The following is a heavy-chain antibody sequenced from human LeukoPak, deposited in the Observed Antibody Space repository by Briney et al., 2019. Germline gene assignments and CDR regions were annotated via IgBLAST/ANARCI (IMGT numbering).Heavy chain of an antibody. Sequence: PGGSLRLSCAASGITFSSFWMSWVRQAPGKGLEWVANIKQDGSEKYYVDSVKGRFTISRDNAKNLLYLQMTRLRGESSAVYYCVRPIVATNLDYWGQGTLVTVSS. V-gene: IGHV3-7*05. CDR1: GITFSSFW. D-gene: IGHD5-12*01. CDR3: VRPIVATNLDY. CDR2: IKQDGSEK. J-gene: IGHJ4*02.